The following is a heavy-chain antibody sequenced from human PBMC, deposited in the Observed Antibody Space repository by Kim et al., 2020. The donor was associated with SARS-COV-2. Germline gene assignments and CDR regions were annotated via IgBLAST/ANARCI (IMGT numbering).Heavy chain of an antibody. V-gene: IGHV3-74*01. CDR2: INSYGGTT. J-gene: IGHJ4*02. CDR3: ASRRYTGTYYYFDY. D-gene: IGHD1-26*01. Sequence: GGSLRLSCAASGFTFSSYWMHWVRQAPGKGLVWVSRINSYGGTTSYADSVKGRFTISRDNAKSTLYLQMNSLRAEDTAVYHCASRRYTGTYYYFDYWGQGTLVTVSS. CDR1: GFTFSSYW.